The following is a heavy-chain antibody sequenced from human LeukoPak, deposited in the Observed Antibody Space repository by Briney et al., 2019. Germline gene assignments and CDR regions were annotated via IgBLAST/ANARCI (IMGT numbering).Heavy chain of an antibody. CDR2: ITRSSIYI. Sequence: GGSLRLSCAASGFTFSTYTMSWVRQAPGKGLEWVSSITRSSIYIYYADSVKGRFTISRDNAKNSLYLQMNSLRAEDTAVYYCARAYSSGWSIDYWGQGTLVTVSS. D-gene: IGHD6-19*01. CDR1: GFTFSTYT. J-gene: IGHJ4*02. V-gene: IGHV3-21*01. CDR3: ARAYSSGWSIDY.